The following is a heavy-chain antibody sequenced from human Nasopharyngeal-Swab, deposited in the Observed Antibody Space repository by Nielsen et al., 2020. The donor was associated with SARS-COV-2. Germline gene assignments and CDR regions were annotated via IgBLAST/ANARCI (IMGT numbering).Heavy chain of an antibody. D-gene: IGHD2-8*02. CDR3: AKAPGWWSADF. CDR1: GFTFSSFG. CDR2: IKEDGSQK. Sequence: GESLKISCAASGFTFSSFGMHWVRQAPGKGLEWVANIKEDGSQKNYADSVKGRFTISRDNSKNSLYLQMNSLRVEDTAVYHCAKAPGWWSADFWGQGVLVTVS. J-gene: IGHJ4*02. V-gene: IGHV3-7*03.